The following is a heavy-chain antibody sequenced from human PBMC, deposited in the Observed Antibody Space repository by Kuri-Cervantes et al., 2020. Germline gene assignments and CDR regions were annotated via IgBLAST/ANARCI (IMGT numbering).Heavy chain of an antibody. Sequence: GESLKISCAVSGFTFDDYAMHWVRQAPGKGLEWVSGIGIVGDTYYPGSVKGRFTISRENARNSLYLQMNSLRAGDTAVYYCARVRRGRDGYNYPDYWGQGTLVTVSS. D-gene: IGHD5-24*01. CDR1: GFTFDDYA. CDR3: ARVRRGRDGYNYPDY. J-gene: IGHJ4*02. V-gene: IGHV3-13*01. CDR2: IGIVGDT.